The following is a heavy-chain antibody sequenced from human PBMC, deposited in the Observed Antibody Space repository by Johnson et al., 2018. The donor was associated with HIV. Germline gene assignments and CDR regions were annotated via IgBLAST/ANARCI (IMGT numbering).Heavy chain of an antibody. D-gene: IGHD3-22*01. CDR3: ARDHYDSSGLDAFDI. CDR2: ISGSGSTI. Sequence: QEHLVESGGGLVKPGGSLRLSCAGSGFTFIDYYMSWIRQAPGKGLEWISYISGSGSTIYYADSVKGRFTISRDNAKNSLYLQMNSLRAEDTAVYYCARDHYDSSGLDAFDIWGQGTMVTVSS. CDR1: GFTFIDYY. V-gene: IGHV3-11*04. J-gene: IGHJ3*02.